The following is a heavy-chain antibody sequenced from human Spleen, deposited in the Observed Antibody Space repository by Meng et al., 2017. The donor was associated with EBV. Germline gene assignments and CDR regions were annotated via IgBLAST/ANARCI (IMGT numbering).Heavy chain of an antibody. J-gene: IGHJ4*02. Sequence: QVQLVESGGGVVQSGRSLRLSCAASGFTFSSYGMHWVRQAPGKGLEWVAVIWYDGSNKYYADSVKGRFTISRDNSKNTLYLQMNSLRAEDTAVYYCARDRYSSGWTLNYWGQVTLVTVST. D-gene: IGHD6-19*01. CDR1: GFTFSSYG. CDR3: ARDRYSSGWTLNY. V-gene: IGHV3-33*01. CDR2: IWYDGSNK.